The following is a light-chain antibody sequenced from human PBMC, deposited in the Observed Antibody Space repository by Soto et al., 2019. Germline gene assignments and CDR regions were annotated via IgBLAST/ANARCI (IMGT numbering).Light chain of an antibody. V-gene: IGKV3D-15*01. CDR3: QQNNNWPLT. CDR2: GAS. CDR1: QSVRSN. Sequence: EMVMTQSPATLSVSPGERATLSCRASQSVRSNLAWYQQKPGQAPRLLIYGASTRAIGIPARFSGSGSGTEFTLTISSLQSEDFAVYHCQQNNNWPLTFGGGTKVEIK. J-gene: IGKJ4*01.